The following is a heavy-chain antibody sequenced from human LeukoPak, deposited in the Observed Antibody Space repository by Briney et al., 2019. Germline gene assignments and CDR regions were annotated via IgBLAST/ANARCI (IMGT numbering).Heavy chain of an antibody. J-gene: IGHJ4*02. D-gene: IGHD2-15*01. CDR2: FSGSGGST. CDR3: AKSGLNLFDY. CDR1: GFTFSTYA. V-gene: IGHV3-23*01. Sequence: GVSLSLSCAACGFTFSTYAMSWLRQAPGKGLVGVSSFSGSGGSTYYADSVKGRSTLSRDNSKNTLYLQMNSLTAEDTAVYYCAKSGLNLFDYGGQGTLVTVSA.